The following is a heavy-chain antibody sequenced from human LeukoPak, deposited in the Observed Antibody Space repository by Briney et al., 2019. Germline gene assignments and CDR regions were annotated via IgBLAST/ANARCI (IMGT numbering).Heavy chain of an antibody. V-gene: IGHV3-23*01. D-gene: IGHD6-13*01. CDR3: AKVASSSWCAYFDY. CDR1: GFTFSNYA. Sequence: GGSLRLSCAASGFTFSNYAVSWVRQAPGKGLEWVSALSGSGVTTYYADSVKGRFTISRDNSKNTLYLQMNSLRAEDTAVYYCAKVASSSWCAYFDYWGRGTLVTVSS. CDR2: LSGSGVTT. J-gene: IGHJ4*02.